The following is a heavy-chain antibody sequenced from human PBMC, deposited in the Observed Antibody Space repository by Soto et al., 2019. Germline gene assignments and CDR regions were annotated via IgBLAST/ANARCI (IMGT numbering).Heavy chain of an antibody. J-gene: IGHJ4*02. CDR1: GFSISSGFY. Sequence: SETLSLTCNVSGFSISSGFYWGWVRQPPGKGLEWIGAIYHSGTTYFNPSLKSRVTMAIDTSKNQFSLSLASVAAADTAMYYFDYWGQGTLVTVSS. CDR3: DY. CDR2: IYHSGTT. V-gene: IGHV4-38-2*02.